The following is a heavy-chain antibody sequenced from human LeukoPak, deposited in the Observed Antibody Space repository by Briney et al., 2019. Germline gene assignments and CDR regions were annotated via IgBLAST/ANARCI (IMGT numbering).Heavy chain of an antibody. V-gene: IGHV4-39*01. CDR3: ARHEMVVTAKRWFDP. Sequence: SETLSLTCTVSGGSISSSSYYWGWIRQPPAKGLEWIGSIYYRGTTYYNPSLKSRVTISVDTSNNQFSLKLSSVTAADTAVYYCARHEMVVTAKRWFDPWGQGTLVTVSS. CDR1: GGSISSSSYY. D-gene: IGHD2-21*02. CDR2: IYYRGTT. J-gene: IGHJ5*02.